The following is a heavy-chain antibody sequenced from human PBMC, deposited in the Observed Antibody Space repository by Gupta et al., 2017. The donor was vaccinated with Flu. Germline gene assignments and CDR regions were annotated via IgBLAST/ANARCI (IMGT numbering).Heavy chain of an antibody. CDR2: ISGSGIST. V-gene: IGHV3-23*01. J-gene: IGHJ6*02. D-gene: IGHD2-21*02. CDR1: GFTFSSYA. CDR3: AKSDSRDV. Sequence: ASGFTFSSYAMTWVRQPPGKGLEWGSSISGSGISTYYADSVKGRFTISRDNSKNTLYLQTNSLRAEDTAVYYCAKSDSRDVWGQGTTVTVSS.